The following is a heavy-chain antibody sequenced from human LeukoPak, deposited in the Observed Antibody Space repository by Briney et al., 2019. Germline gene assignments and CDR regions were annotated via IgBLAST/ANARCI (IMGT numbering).Heavy chain of an antibody. D-gene: IGHD2-15*01. CDR1: GYTFTSYY. CDR2: INPSGGST. CDR3: ASGGGIYYFDY. J-gene: IGHJ4*02. V-gene: IGHV1-46*03. Sequence: ASVKVSCKASGYTFTSYYMHWVRQAPGQGLEWMGIINPSGGSTSYAQKFQGRVTMTRDTSTSTAYMELSSLRSEDTAVYYCASGGGIYYFDYWGQGTLVTVSS.